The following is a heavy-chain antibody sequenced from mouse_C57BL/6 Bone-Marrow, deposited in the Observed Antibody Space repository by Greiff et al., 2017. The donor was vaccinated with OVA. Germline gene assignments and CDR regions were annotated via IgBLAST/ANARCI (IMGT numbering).Heavy chain of an antibody. Sequence: EVKVEESGEGLVKPGGSLKLSCAASGFTFSSYAMSWVRQTPEKRLEWVAYISSGGDYIYYADTVKGRFTISRDNARNTLYLQMSSLKSEDTAMYYCTRVERYFDVWGTGTTVTVSS. J-gene: IGHJ1*03. CDR1: GFTFSSYA. CDR2: ISSGGDYI. CDR3: TRVERYFDV. V-gene: IGHV5-9-1*02.